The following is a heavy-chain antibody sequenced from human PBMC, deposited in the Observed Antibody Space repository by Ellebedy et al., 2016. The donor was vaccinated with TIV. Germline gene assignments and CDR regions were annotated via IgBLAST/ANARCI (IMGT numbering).Heavy chain of an antibody. CDR3: ARSGYSGYDDYYYYGMDV. V-gene: IGHV5-51*01. CDR1: GYSFTSYW. Sequence: GGSLRLXXKGSGYSFTSYWIGWVRQMPGKGLEWMGIIYPGDSDTRYSPSFQGQVTISADKSISTAYLQWSSLKASDTAMYYCARSGYSGYDDYYYYGMDVWGQGTTVTVSS. CDR2: IYPGDSDT. J-gene: IGHJ6*02. D-gene: IGHD5-12*01.